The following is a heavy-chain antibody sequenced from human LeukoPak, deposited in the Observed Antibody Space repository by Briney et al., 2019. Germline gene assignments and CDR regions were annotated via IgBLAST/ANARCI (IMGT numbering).Heavy chain of an antibody. CDR2: ISSSSTTI. J-gene: IGHJ4*02. CDR1: GFTFSDYY. V-gene: IGHV3-11*04. Sequence: GGSLRLSCAASGFTFSDYYMSWIRQAPGKGLEWLSYISSSSTTIYYADSVKGRFTISRDDAKNSLYLQMNSLRVEDTAVYYCARSSGSLDYWGRGTLVTVSS. CDR3: ARSSGSLDY. D-gene: IGHD3-10*01.